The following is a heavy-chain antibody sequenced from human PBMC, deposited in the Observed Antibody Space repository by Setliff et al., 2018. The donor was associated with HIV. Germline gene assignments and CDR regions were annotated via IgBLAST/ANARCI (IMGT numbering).Heavy chain of an antibody. CDR3: ARNPCSGGSCPDAFDI. CDR2: IYYSGSI. V-gene: IGHV4-61*01. J-gene: IGHJ3*02. D-gene: IGHD2-15*01. Sequence: SETLSLTCSVSGGSVSSGNYYWSWIRQPPGKGLEWIGYIYYSGSIKYNPSLKSRVTISVDTSKNQFSLKLSSVTAADTAVYYCARNPCSGGSCPDAFDIWGQGTMVTVSS. CDR1: GGSVSSGNYY.